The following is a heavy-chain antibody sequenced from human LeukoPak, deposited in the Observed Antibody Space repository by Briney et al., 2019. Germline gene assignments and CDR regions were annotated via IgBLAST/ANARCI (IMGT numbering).Heavy chain of an antibody. CDR3: ARGGGYCSSTSCYLSPDFDF. Sequence: PGRSLRLSCAASGFNLDYHAMPWVRQAPGKGLEWVALISFDGREKNYADSVKGRFTISRDNSKNTLYLQMSSLGAEDAAVYYCARGGGYCSSTSCYLSPDFDFWGQGTLVTVSS. CDR2: ISFDGREK. J-gene: IGHJ4*02. V-gene: IGHV3-30*15. D-gene: IGHD2-2*01. CDR1: GFNLDYHA.